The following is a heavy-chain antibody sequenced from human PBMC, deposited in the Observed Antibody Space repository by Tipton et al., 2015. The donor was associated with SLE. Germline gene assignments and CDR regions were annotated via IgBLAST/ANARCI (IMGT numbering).Heavy chain of an antibody. CDR3: ARGVSGYFSYCYMDV. J-gene: IGHJ6*03. D-gene: IGHD3-16*01. Sequence: TLSLTCTIYGGSFSGYAWNWIRQAPGKGPEWIGEISHSGSANYNASLKSRVTMSLDKSNNQFSLRLSSVTAADTAVYYCARGVSGYFSYCYMDVWGKGTTVTISS. CDR1: GGSFSGYA. CDR2: ISHSGSA. V-gene: IGHV4-34*01.